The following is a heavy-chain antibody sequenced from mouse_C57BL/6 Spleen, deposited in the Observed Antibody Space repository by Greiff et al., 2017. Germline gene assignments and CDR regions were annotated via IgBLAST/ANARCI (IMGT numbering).Heavy chain of an antibody. J-gene: IGHJ4*01. CDR1: GFTFTDYY. Sequence: EVQLVESGGGLVQPGGSLSLSCAASGFTFTDYYMSWVRQPPGKALEWLGFIRNKANGYTTEYSASVKGRFTISRDNSQSILYLQMNALRAEDSATYYCARSYYGDAMDYWGQGTSGTVSS. CDR3: ARSYYGDAMDY. CDR2: IRNKANGYTT. V-gene: IGHV7-3*01. D-gene: IGHD2-10*01.